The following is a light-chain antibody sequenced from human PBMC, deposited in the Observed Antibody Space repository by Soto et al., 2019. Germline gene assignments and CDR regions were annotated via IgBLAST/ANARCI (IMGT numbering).Light chain of an antibody. CDR2: SAS. CDR1: QDINAY. CDR3: QQSNSTPRT. Sequence: HLTKSLSSVSGPVGDAATITCRASQDINAYLDWYQQKPGEAPKLLIYSASSLHSGVPSRFTGSGSETDFTLTISSLQPEDFATYYCQQSNSTPRTFGGGTKVDIK. J-gene: IGKJ4*01. V-gene: IGKV1-39*01.